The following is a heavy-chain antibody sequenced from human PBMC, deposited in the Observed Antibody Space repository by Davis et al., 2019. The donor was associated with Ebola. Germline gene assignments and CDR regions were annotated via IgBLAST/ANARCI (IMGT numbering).Heavy chain of an antibody. J-gene: IGHJ4*02. CDR2: INSDGSST. CDR3: VARQWLVWGFDY. V-gene: IGHV3-74*01. Sequence: GESLKISCAASGFTFSSYWMHWVRQAPGKGLVWVSRINSDGSSTSYADSVKGRFTISRDNSKNTLYLQMNSLRAEDTAVYYCVARQWLVWGFDYWGQGTLVTVSS. CDR1: GFTFSSYW. D-gene: IGHD6-19*01.